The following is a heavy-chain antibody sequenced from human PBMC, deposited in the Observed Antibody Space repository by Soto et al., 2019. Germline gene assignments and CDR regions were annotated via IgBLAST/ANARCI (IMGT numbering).Heavy chain of an antibody. CDR3: AKGNNYDFWSGYSTTPFDY. J-gene: IGHJ4*02. CDR2: ISYDGSNK. D-gene: IGHD3-3*01. Sequence: QVQLVESGGGVVQPGRSLRLSCAASGFTFSSYGMHWVRQAPGKGLEWVAVISYDGSNKYYADSVKGRFTISRDNSKNTLYLQMNSLRAEDTAVYYCAKGNNYDFWSGYSTTPFDYWGQGTLVTVSS. CDR1: GFTFSSYG. V-gene: IGHV3-30*18.